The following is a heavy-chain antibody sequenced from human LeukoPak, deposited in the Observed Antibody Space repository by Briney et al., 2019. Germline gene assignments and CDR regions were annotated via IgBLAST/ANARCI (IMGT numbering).Heavy chain of an antibody. CDR3: ARGSLGYCSSTSCYTPFDY. Sequence: GGSLRLSCAASGFTFSDYYMSWLRQAPGKGLEWVSYISSSGSTIYYADSVKGRFTISRDNAKNSLYLQMNSLRAEDTAVYYCARGSLGYCSSTSCYTPFDYWGQGTLVTVSS. CDR2: ISSSGSTI. V-gene: IGHV3-11*01. CDR1: GFTFSDYY. D-gene: IGHD2-2*02. J-gene: IGHJ4*02.